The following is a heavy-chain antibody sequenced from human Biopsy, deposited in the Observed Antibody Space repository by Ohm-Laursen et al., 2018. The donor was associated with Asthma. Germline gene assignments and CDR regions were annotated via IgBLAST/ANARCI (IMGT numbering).Heavy chain of an antibody. D-gene: IGHD4-17*01. CDR3: ARKARHGDYDFDY. CDR2: IWYDGSNK. V-gene: IGHV3-33*01. CDR1: GFTFSSYG. Sequence: SLRLSCTAPGFTFSSYGIHWVRQAPGKGLEWVAVIWYDGSNKYYADSVKGRFTISRDNSKNTLYLQMNSLRAEDTAVYYCARKARHGDYDFDYWGQGTLVTVSS. J-gene: IGHJ4*02.